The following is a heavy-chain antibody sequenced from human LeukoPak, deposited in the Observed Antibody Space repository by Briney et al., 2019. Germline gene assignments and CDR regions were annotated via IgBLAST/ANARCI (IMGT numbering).Heavy chain of an antibody. CDR1: GFSFTNAW. V-gene: IGHV3-15*01. D-gene: IGHD3-22*01. CDR3: TTGSPGSSGYYLGFDY. J-gene: IGHJ4*02. Sequence: GGSLRLSCAASGFSFTNAWMSWVRQAPGKGLEWVGRIKSKTDGGTTDYAAPVKGRFTISRDDSKNTLYLQMNSLKTEDTAVYYCTTGSPGSSGYYLGFDYWGQGTLVTVSS. CDR2: IKSKTDGGTT.